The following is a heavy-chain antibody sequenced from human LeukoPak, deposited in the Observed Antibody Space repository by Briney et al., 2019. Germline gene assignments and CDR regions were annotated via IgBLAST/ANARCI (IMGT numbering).Heavy chain of an antibody. J-gene: IGHJ5*02. CDR3: ARRSSSWKNWFDP. D-gene: IGHD6-13*01. CDR2: IYYSGTT. CDR1: GGSIDSNS. Sequence: SETLSLTCTVSGGSIDSNSWTWIRQPPGKGVEWVGYIYYSGTTNYNPSLKSRVTMSVDMSKNQFSLKLSSVTAADTAVYYCARRSSSWKNWFDPWGQGTLVTVSS. V-gene: IGHV4-59*01.